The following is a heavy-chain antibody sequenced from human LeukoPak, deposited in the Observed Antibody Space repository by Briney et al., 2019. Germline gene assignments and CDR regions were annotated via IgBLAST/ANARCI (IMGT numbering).Heavy chain of an antibody. CDR1: GYTFSDNY. D-gene: IGHD3-10*01. V-gene: IGHV1-2*02. Sequence: DSVKVSCKASGYTFSDNYMHWVRQAPGQGLEWMGWINPNSGGTNYAQKFQGRVSMTRDTSISTAYMELSRLRSDDTAVYYCARLGYDSGTRGLDPWGQGTLVTVSS. CDR2: INPNSGGT. J-gene: IGHJ5*02. CDR3: ARLGYDSGTRGLDP.